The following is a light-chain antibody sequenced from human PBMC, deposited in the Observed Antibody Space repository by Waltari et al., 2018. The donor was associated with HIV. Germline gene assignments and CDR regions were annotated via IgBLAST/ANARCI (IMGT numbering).Light chain of an antibody. Sequence: YELTQPPSVSVAPGQTAMTTCGGNNIECKSVHWYQPKQGQAPVLVIYFGLDRPSGIPERFSGSVSGNTATLTISRVDAGDEADYYCQVWDRSSDQVIFGGGTKLTVL. CDR3: QVWDRSSDQVI. V-gene: IGLV3-21*04. CDR2: FGL. CDR1: NIECKS. J-gene: IGLJ2*01.